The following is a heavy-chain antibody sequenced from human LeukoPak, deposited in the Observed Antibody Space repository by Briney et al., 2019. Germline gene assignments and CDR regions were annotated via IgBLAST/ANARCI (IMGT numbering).Heavy chain of an antibody. Sequence: PGGSLRLSCAASGFTFSSYEMNWVRQAPGKGLEWVSKFSSSGSTIYYADSVKGRFTISRDNAKNSLYLQMNSLRAEDRAVYNWARGYTYFDYWGQGPLVTVSS. CDR1: GFTFSSYE. D-gene: IGHD5-12*01. V-gene: IGHV3-48*03. CDR3: ARGYTYFDY. CDR2: FSSSGSTI. J-gene: IGHJ4*02.